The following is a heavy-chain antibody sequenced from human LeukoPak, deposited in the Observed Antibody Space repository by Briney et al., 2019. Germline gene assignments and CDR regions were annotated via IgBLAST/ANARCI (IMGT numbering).Heavy chain of an antibody. V-gene: IGHV4-31*03. CDR3: ARELGLYSSSWYWFDP. CDR2: IYYSGST. Sequence: SETLSLTCTVSGGSISSGGYYWSWLRQHPGKGLEWIGYIYYSGSTYYNPSLKSRVTISVDTSKNQFSLKLSSVTAADTAVYYCARELGLYSSSWYWFDPWGQGTLVTVSS. CDR1: GGSISSGGYY. D-gene: IGHD6-13*01. J-gene: IGHJ5*02.